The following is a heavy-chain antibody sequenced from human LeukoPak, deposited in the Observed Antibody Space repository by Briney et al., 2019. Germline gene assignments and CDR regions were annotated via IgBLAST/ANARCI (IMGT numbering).Heavy chain of an antibody. CDR3: ATHGYSELRYFDWSTNE. V-gene: IGHV3-64*01. CDR2: ISSNGGST. D-gene: IGHD3-9*01. CDR1: GFTFSSYG. Sequence: GGSLRLSCAASGFTFSSYGMHWVRQAPGKGLEYVSAISSNGGSTYYANSVKGRFTISRDNSKNTLYLQMGSLRAEDMAVYYCATHGYSELRYFDWSTNEWGQGTLVTVSS. J-gene: IGHJ4*02.